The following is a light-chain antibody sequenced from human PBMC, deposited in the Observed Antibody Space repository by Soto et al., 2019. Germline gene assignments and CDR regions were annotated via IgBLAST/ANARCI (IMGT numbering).Light chain of an antibody. Sequence: DIVLTQSPGTLSLSPGETATLSCRASQSVSGNYLAWYQQRPGQAPRLLIYDASNRATGIPARFSGSGSGTDFTLTISSLEPEDFAVYYCQQRSNWPPGVTFGQGTRLEIK. CDR3: QQRSNWPPGVT. V-gene: IGKV3-11*01. CDR2: DAS. J-gene: IGKJ5*01. CDR1: QSVSGN.